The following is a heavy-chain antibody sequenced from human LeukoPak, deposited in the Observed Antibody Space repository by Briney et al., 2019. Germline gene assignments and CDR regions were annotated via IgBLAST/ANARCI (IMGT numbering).Heavy chain of an antibody. CDR3: TKRRGYSFGFDYYYMDV. CDR2: IYSSGST. CDR1: GGSLTSTSHY. Sequence: TSETLSLTCTVSGGSLTSTSHYWDWVRQPPGKGLEWLGSIYSSGSTYYNPSLKSRVTVSFDTSKNQFSLSLTSVTAADTAVYYCTKRRGYSFGFDYYYMDVWGKGTTVTISS. D-gene: IGHD5-18*01. V-gene: IGHV4-39*01. J-gene: IGHJ6*03.